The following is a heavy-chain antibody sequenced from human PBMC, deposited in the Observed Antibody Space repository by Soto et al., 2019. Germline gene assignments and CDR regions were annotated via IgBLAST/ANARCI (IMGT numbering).Heavy chain of an antibody. V-gene: IGHV1-2*02. CDR3: ARDLGGIGAPFDN. Sequence: QVHLVQSGAEVKKAGASVKVSCKASGYTFTGYYIHWVRQAPGQGFEWVGWINPSTGGTSYAQKFQGRVTVTSHPSISTAYMEPTRLRSNDTAVHYCARDLGGIGAPFDNWGQGTLVSVSS. CDR1: GYTFTGYY. D-gene: IGHD3-16*01. CDR2: INPSTGGT. J-gene: IGHJ4*02.